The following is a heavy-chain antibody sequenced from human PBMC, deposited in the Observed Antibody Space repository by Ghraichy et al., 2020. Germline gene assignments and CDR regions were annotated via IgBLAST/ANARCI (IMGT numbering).Heavy chain of an antibody. D-gene: IGHD3-22*01. Sequence: SETLSLTCTVSGGSISSSSYYWGWIRQPPGKGLEWIGSIYYSGSTYYNPSLKSRVTISVDTSKNQFSLKLSSVTAADTAVYYCARRTTTYYYDSSGSEGAFDIWGQGTMVTVSS. J-gene: IGHJ3*02. CDR1: GGSISSSSYY. CDR2: IYYSGST. CDR3: ARRTTTYYYDSSGSEGAFDI. V-gene: IGHV4-39*01.